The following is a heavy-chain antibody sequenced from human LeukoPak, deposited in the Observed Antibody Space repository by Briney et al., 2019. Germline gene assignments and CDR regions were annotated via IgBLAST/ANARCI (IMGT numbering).Heavy chain of an antibody. CDR2: ISGSGGST. CDR3: AKEFGGSYLTYFDY. CDR1: GFTFSSYS. D-gene: IGHD1-26*01. V-gene: IGHV3-23*01. J-gene: IGHJ4*02. Sequence: GGSLRLSCAASGFTFSSYSMNWVRQAPGKGLEWVSAISGSGGSTYYADSVKGRFTISRDNSKNTLYLQMNSLRAEDTAVYYCAKEFGGSYLTYFDYWGQGTLVTVSS.